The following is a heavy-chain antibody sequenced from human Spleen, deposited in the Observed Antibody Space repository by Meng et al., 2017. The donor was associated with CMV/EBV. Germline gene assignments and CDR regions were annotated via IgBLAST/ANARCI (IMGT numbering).Heavy chain of an antibody. D-gene: IGHD2-2*01. CDR3: AKCTNTNCYANKFDS. V-gene: IGHV3-30*04. Sequence: SGFTFSGYAMNWVRQAPGKGLEWLSVISDDGTNKYYADSLKGRFTISRDNSKNTVSLQMNSLRGEDTAVYYCAKCTNTNCYANKFDSWGQGTLVTVSS. CDR2: ISDDGTNK. CDR1: GFTFSGYA. J-gene: IGHJ4*02.